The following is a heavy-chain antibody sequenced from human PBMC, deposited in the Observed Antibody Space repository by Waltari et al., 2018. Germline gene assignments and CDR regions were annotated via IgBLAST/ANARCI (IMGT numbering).Heavy chain of an antibody. CDR1: GFTFSSYS. CDR2: ISSSSSYI. CDR3: ARDSGYDFWSGYFRPYYYGMDV. J-gene: IGHJ6*02. D-gene: IGHD3-3*01. Sequence: EVQLVESGGGLVKPGGSLRLSCAASGFTFSSYSMNWVRQAPGQGLERVSSISSSSSYIYYADSVKGRFTISRDNAKNSLYLQMNSLRAEDTAVYYCARDSGYDFWSGYFRPYYYGMDVWGQGTTVTVSS. V-gene: IGHV3-21*01.